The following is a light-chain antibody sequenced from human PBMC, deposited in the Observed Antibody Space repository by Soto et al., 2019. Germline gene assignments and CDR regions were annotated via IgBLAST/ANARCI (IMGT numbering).Light chain of an antibody. CDR3: SSYTSITTFVI. CDR1: SSDVGTYNR. Sequence: QSVLTQPPSVSGSPGQSVTISCTGTSSDVGTYNRVSWYQQPPGTAPRLMIYEVSNRPSGVPDRFSGSKSGNTASLTISGLQAEDEANYYCSSYTSITTFVIFGGGTKVTVL. J-gene: IGLJ2*01. V-gene: IGLV2-18*02. CDR2: EVS.